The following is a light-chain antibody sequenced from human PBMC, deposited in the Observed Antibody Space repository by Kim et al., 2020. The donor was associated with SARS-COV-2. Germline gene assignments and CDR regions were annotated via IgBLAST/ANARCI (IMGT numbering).Light chain of an antibody. V-gene: IGKV3-20*01. CDR2: DAA. CDR3: QQYDSSPRT. Sequence: SPCETTTLSCRSRVSVSRDYLARYQQKPCQSPRLHIYDAASRATGIPDRFSGSGSGTDFTLTINRLEPEDFAVYYCQQYDSSPRTFGQGTRVDIK. J-gene: IGKJ1*01. CDR1: VSVSRDY.